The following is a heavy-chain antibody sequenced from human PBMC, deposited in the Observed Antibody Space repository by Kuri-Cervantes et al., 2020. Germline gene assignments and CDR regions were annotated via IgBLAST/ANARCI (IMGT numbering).Heavy chain of an antibody. CDR3: AKDPHPYYDSSGYFVFDY. CDR2: ISSSSSTI. V-gene: IGHV3-48*02. CDR1: GFTFSNYA. Sequence: GESLKISCAASGFTFSNYAMNWVRQAPGKGLEWVSYISSSSSTIYYADSVKGRFTISRDNARNSLYLQMNSLRDEDTAVYYCAKDPHPYYDSSGYFVFDYWGQGTLVTVSS. D-gene: IGHD3-22*01. J-gene: IGHJ4*02.